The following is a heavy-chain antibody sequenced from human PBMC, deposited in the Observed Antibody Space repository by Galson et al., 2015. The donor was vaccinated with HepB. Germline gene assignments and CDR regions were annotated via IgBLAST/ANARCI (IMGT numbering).Heavy chain of an antibody. CDR1: GFTVSGNY. Sequence: SLRLSCAASGFTVSGNYMSWVRQAPGRGLEWVSAIYRDGNTYYADSVKGRFTISRDISKNTLYLQMNSLRVEDTAVYYCATRIAVADFDYWGQGTLVTVSP. CDR3: ATRIAVADFDY. J-gene: IGHJ4*02. V-gene: IGHV3-53*01. D-gene: IGHD6-19*01. CDR2: IYRDGNT.